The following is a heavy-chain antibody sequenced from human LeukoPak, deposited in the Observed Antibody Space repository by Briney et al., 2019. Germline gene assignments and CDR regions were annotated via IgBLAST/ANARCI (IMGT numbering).Heavy chain of an antibody. Sequence: SGTLSLTCAVSGGSIKSNNWWSWVRQPPGKGLEWIGEIYHSGSTNYNPSLESRVTVSVDKSKNQFSLDLSSVTAADTAVYYCARTRRTTVTFYYYYGMDVWGQGTTVTVSS. CDR1: GGSIKSNNW. CDR2: IYHSGST. V-gene: IGHV4-4*02. D-gene: IGHD4-17*01. CDR3: ARTRRTTVTFYYYYGMDV. J-gene: IGHJ6*02.